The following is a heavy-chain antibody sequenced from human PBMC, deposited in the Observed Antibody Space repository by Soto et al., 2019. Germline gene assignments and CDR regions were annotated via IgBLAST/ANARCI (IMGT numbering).Heavy chain of an antibody. J-gene: IGHJ3*02. V-gene: IGHV3-7*03. CDR2: IKQDGREK. CDR1: GFTFSTYW. CDR3: ARGGRRSGSYADAFDI. D-gene: IGHD1-26*01. Sequence: GGSLRLSCAASGFTFSTYWMSWVRQAPGKGLEWVANIKQDGREKYYVDSVKGRFTISRDNAKNSLYLQMNSLRAEDTAVYYCARGGRRSGSYADAFDIWGQGTMVTV.